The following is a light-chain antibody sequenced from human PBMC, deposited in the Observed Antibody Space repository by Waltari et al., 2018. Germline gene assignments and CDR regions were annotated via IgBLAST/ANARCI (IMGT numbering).Light chain of an antibody. J-gene: IGKJ4*01. Sequence: EIVLTQSPATLSLSPGERDTISCRASQSVSSDLAWFLQKPGQAPRLLIYDASDRATGIPARFSGSGSGTDFTLTISSLEPEDFAVYYCQQRSNWPFTFGGGTKVEIK. V-gene: IGKV3-11*01. CDR2: DAS. CDR1: QSVSSD. CDR3: QQRSNWPFT.